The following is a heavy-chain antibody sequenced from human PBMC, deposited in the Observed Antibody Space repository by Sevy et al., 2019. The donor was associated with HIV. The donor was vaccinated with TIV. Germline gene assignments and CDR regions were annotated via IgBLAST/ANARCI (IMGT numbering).Heavy chain of an antibody. Sequence: GGSLRLSCVASGLTVGSLSINWVRQAPGKGLEWVSLIYSARTTFYSDSVKGRFTISRDNSNNTLDLQMNSLRAEDTASSYCARVKGASSSYAMDVWGQGTTVTVSS. CDR2: IYSARTT. V-gene: IGHV3-53*01. D-gene: IGHD2-2*01. CDR3: ARVKGASSSYAMDV. CDR1: GLTVGSLS. J-gene: IGHJ6*02.